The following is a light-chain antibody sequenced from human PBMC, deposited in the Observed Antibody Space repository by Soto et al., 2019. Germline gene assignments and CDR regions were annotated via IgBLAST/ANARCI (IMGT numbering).Light chain of an antibody. J-gene: IGKJ1*01. CDR2: DAS. CDR3: QQYDSYSQT. Sequence: DIQMTQSPSTLSASVGDRVTITCRASQTISSWLAWYQQKPGKAPNLLIYDASSLESGVPSRFSGSGSGTEFTLTISSLQPDDFATYSCQQYDSYSQTFGQGTQVEIK. CDR1: QTISSW. V-gene: IGKV1-5*01.